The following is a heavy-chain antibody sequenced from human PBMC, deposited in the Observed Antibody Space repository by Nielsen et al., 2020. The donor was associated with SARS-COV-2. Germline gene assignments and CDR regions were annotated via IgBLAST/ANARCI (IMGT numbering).Heavy chain of an antibody. CDR3: ARTYYYGSGSHDAFDI. Sequence: ASVKVSCKASGYTFTSYYMHWVRQAPGQGLEWMGIINPSGGSTSYAQKLQGRVTMTTDTSTTTAYMELRSLRSDDTAVYYCARTYYYGSGSHDAFDIWGQGTMVTVSS. V-gene: IGHV1-46*01. CDR2: INPSGGST. CDR1: GYTFTSYY. D-gene: IGHD3-10*01. J-gene: IGHJ3*02.